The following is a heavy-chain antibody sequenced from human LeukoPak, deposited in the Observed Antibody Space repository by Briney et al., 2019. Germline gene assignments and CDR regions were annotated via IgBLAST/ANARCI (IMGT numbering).Heavy chain of an antibody. CDR1: GFTFSSYS. CDR3: ARDGRPGVGGSYDASPTFDY. CDR2: ISSSSSYI. V-gene: IGHV3-21*01. D-gene: IGHD3-10*01. J-gene: IGHJ4*02. Sequence: GGSLRLSCAASGFTFSSYSMNWVRQAPGKGLEWVSSISSSSSYIYYADSVKGRFTISRDNAKNSLYLQMNSLRAEDTAVYYCARDGRPGVGGSYDASPTFDYWGQGTLVTVSS.